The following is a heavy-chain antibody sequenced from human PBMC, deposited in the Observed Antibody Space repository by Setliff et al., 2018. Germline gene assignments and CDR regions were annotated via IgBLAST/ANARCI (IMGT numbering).Heavy chain of an antibody. J-gene: IGHJ3*02. CDR3: ARDQYYYDSSGYPWAFDI. CDR1: GDSVSSNSAA. CDR2: TYYRSKWYN. Sequence: SQTLSLTCAISGDSVSSNSAAWNWIRQSPSRGLEWLGRTYYRSKWYNDYAVSVKSRITINPDTSKNQFSLQLNSVTPEDTAVYYCARDQYYYDSSGYPWAFDIWGQGTMGTV. V-gene: IGHV6-1*01. D-gene: IGHD3-22*01.